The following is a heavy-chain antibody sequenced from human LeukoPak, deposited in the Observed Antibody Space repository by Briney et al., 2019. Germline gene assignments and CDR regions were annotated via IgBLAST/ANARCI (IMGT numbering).Heavy chain of an antibody. D-gene: IGHD3-3*01. Sequence: SETLSLTCTVSGGSISSYYWSWIRQPPGKGLGWIGYIYYSGSTNYNPSLKSRVTISVDTSKNQFSLNLSSVTAADTAVYYCARAYDPGYCDLWGRGTLVTVSS. CDR3: ARAYDPGYCDL. V-gene: IGHV4-59*01. CDR1: GGSISSYY. J-gene: IGHJ2*01. CDR2: IYYSGST.